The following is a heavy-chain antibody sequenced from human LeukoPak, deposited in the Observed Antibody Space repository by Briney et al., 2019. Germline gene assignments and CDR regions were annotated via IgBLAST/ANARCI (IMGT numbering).Heavy chain of an antibody. CDR3: ATSYSNDWYGAFDI. V-gene: IGHV4-39*01. Sequence: SETLSLTCTVSGGSISSSSYYWGWIRQPPEKGLEWIGSIYYGGTTYYNPSLKSRVTISVDASKNQFSLKLSSVTAADTAVYYCATSYSNDWYGAFDIWGQGTMVTVSS. J-gene: IGHJ3*02. CDR1: GGSISSSSYY. D-gene: IGHD6-19*01. CDR2: IYYGGTT.